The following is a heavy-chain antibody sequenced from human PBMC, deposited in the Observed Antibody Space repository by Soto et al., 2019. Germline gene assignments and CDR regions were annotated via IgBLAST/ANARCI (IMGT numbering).Heavy chain of an antibody. CDR1: GGTIGDYY. CDR3: VRKHKRAGSFNP. J-gene: IGHJ5*02. D-gene: IGHD2-21*01. CDR2: IYYTGRT. Sequence: SETLSLTCSISGGTIGDYYLSWIRQPPGKGLEWLAYIYYTGRTDQNPSLERRVSISLGTSKNQFSLNVRSVTAADTVVYYCVRKHKRAGSFNPGGPGILVTVPS. V-gene: IGHV4-59*01.